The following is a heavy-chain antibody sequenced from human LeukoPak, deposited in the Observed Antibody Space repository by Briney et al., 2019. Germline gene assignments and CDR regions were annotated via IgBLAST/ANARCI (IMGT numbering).Heavy chain of an antibody. CDR2: IYTSGST. V-gene: IGHV4-4*09. CDR1: GGSISSYY. Sequence: SEPLSLTCTGSGGSISSYYWSWIRQPPGKGLEWIGYIYTSGSTNYNPSLKSRVTISVDTSKNQFSLKLSSVTAADTAVYYCARLGPGSRNYYYYMDVWGKGTTVTVSS. J-gene: IGHJ6*03. CDR3: ARLGPGSRNYYYYMDV. D-gene: IGHD2-15*01.